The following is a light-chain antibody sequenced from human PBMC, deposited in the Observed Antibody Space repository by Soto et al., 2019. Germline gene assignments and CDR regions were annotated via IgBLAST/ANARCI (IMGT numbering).Light chain of an antibody. V-gene: IGKV3-20*01. CDR2: GAS. Sequence: LLTQSPRTLSLSPKERATLSCRASQTISSSYLAWYQQKPGLAPRLLIYGASNRATGIPDRFGGSGSGTDFTLTISRLESEDFAVYYCQQSDSSTGTFVQGTKVDIK. CDR1: QTISSSY. CDR3: QQSDSSTGT. J-gene: IGKJ1*01.